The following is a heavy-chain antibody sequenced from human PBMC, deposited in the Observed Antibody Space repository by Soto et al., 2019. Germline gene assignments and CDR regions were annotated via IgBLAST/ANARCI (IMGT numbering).Heavy chain of an antibody. CDR1: GFTFSSYW. V-gene: IGHV3-74*01. Sequence: PGGSLRLSCAASGFTFSSYWMHWVRQAPGKGLVWVSRINSDGSSTSYADSVKGRFTISRDNAKNTLYLHMNSLRAEDTAVYYGASDQQHDYYFDYWGQGTMVTVSS. CDR2: INSDGSST. J-gene: IGHJ4*02. CDR3: ASDQQHDYYFDY. D-gene: IGHD2-21*01.